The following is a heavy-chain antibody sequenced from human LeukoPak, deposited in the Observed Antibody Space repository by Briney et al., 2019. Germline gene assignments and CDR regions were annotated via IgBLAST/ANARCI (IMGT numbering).Heavy chain of an antibody. CDR3: AGHHPRNTVDF. V-gene: IGHV4-59*08. CDR2: IYYSGST. CDR1: GGSFSGYY. Sequence: SETLSLTCAVYGGSFSGYYWSWIRQPPGKGLEWIGYIYYSGSTNYNPSLKSRVTISLDTSKNQFSLKLSSVTTADTAVYYCAGHHPRNTVDFWGQGTLVTVSS. J-gene: IGHJ4*02. D-gene: IGHD2/OR15-2a*01.